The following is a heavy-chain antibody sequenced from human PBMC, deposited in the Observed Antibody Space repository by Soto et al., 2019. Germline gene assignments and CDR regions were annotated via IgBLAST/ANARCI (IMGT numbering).Heavy chain of an antibody. D-gene: IGHD3-10*01. CDR2: IVPLLGTA. Sequence: QVQLVQSGAEVKKPGSSVKVSCKASGDIFSSYPFSWVRQAPGXGLEWMGGIVPLLGTADYAQKFQDRVTITADDSTSTVYMELSSLRSDDTAVYYCARDRGSQNWYFGVWGRGTLVSVSS. CDR3: ARDRGSQNWYFGV. CDR1: GDIFSSYP. J-gene: IGHJ2*01. V-gene: IGHV1-69*01.